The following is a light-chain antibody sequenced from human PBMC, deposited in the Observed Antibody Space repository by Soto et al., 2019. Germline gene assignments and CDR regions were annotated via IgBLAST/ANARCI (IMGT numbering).Light chain of an antibody. Sequence: QSVLTQPPSASGTPGQRVTISCSGSNSNIGSHTVNWYQQLRGTAPKLLIYTDNQRPSGVPDRFSDSKSGTSASLAISGLHSEDDAEYSCAARDHSPPAGVFGGGTNVTVL. CDR2: TDN. CDR3: AARDHSPPAGV. V-gene: IGLV1-44*01. CDR1: NSNIGSHT. J-gene: IGLJ3*02.